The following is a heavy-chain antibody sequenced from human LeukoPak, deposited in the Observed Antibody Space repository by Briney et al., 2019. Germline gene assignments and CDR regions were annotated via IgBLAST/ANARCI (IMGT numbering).Heavy chain of an antibody. D-gene: IGHD1-26*01. CDR3: AKLVGAIPTDY. Sequence: PGGSLRLSCAASGFTFSSYAMSWVRRAPGKGLEWVSTIGGSSGSTHYADSVKGRFTISRDNSKNTLYLQMNSLRAEDTAVYYCAKLVGAIPTDYWGQGTLVTVSS. CDR2: IGGSSGST. V-gene: IGHV3-23*01. CDR1: GFTFSSYA. J-gene: IGHJ4*02.